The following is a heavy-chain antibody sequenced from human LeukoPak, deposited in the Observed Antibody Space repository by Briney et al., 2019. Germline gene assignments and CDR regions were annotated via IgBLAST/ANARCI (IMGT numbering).Heavy chain of an antibody. Sequence: GGSLRLSCAASGPTLRSYDMSWVRQAPGKGLEWVAATSGSGVNSYYADSVRGRFTISRDNSQNTLYLQMDSLRAEDTALYYCAKEYSGYDFDYWGQGTLVTVSS. V-gene: IGHV3-23*01. D-gene: IGHD5-12*01. CDR1: GPTLRSYD. CDR2: TSGSGVNS. J-gene: IGHJ4*02. CDR3: AKEYSGYDFDY.